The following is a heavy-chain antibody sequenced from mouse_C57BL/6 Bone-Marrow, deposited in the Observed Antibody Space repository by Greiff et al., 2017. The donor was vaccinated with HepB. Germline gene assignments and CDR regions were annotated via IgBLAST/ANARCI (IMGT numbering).Heavy chain of an antibody. D-gene: IGHD4-1*01. CDR2: IDPSDSYT. V-gene: IGHV1-50*01. J-gene: IGHJ2*01. CDR1: GYTFTSYW. Sequence: QVQLQQSGAELVKPGASVKLSCKASGYTFTSYWMQWVKQRPGQGLEWIGEIDPSDSYTNYNQKFKGKATLTVDTSSSTAYMQLSSLTSEDSAVYYCAREGVTGTDYWGQGTTLTVSS. CDR3: AREGVTGTDY.